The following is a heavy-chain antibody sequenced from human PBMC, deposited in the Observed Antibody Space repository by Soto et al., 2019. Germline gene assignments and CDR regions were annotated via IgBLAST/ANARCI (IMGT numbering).Heavy chain of an antibody. CDR3: ARRNYYDSSGYYLDAFDI. Sequence: PGESVKISCKGSGYSFTSYWIGWVRQMPGKGLEWMGIIYPGDSDTRYSPSFQGQVTISADKSISTAYLQWSSLKASDTAMYYCARRNYYDSSGYYLDAFDIWGQGTMVTVSS. D-gene: IGHD3-22*01. J-gene: IGHJ3*02. CDR1: GYSFTSYW. V-gene: IGHV5-51*01. CDR2: IYPGDSDT.